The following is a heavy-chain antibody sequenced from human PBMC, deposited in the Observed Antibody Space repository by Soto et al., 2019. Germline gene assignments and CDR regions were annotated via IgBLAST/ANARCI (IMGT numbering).Heavy chain of an antibody. D-gene: IGHD3-3*01. V-gene: IGHV4-31*03. CDR2: IYYSGGT. Sequence: SETLSLTCTVSGGSISSGGYYWIWIRHHPGKGLEWIGYIYYSGGTYYNPSLKSRVTISVDTSKNQFSLKLSSVTAADTAVYYCARADEGSGSGSYEYGMDVWGQGTTVTVSS. J-gene: IGHJ6*02. CDR3: ARADEGSGSGSYEYGMDV. CDR1: GGSISSGGYY.